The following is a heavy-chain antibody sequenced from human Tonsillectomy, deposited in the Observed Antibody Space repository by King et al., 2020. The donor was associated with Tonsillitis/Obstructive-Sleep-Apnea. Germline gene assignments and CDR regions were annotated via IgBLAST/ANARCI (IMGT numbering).Heavy chain of an antibody. V-gene: IGHV1-46*01. CDR1: GYSFTNYY. J-gene: IGHJ3*01. CDR2: IAPSGGST. CDR3: ARETATLDAFDG. Sequence: PLVQSGTEVKKPGASVKVSCKASGYSFTNYYIHWVRQAPGQGLEWMGIIAPSGGSTSYAQNFEGRVTMTGDTSTSTVYMELSSLTSEDTAVYYCARETATLDAFDGWGQGTMVSVSS.